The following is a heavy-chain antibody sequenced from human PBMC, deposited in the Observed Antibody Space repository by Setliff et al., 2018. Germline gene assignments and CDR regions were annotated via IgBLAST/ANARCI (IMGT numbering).Heavy chain of an antibody. Sequence: ASVKVSCKASGYTLSNSILSWVRQAPGQGLEWVGWISAYNGKTYFAQKFQDRITLTTDTSTNTAYLELRGLTSEDTAVYYCSRLVRYCSRTTCQTASGAELWGQGTLVTVSS. CDR1: GYTLSNSI. J-gene: IGHJ1*01. CDR3: SRLVRYCSRTTCQTASGAEL. CDR2: ISAYNGKT. D-gene: IGHD2-2*01. V-gene: IGHV1-18*01.